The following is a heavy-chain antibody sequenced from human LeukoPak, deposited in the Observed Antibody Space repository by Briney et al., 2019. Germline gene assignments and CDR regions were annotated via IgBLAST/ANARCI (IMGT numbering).Heavy chain of an antibody. CDR1: GASISHYY. V-gene: IGHV4-4*09. D-gene: IGHD1-26*01. CDR3: ARLGSYHDF. CDR2: IHTNGGS. Sequence: SETLSLTCTISGASISHYYGSCIRQTPAKGLEWMEPIHTNGGSTYYPSLRSRLTMSIDTSRNQLSLQLPAVTAADTAVYFCARLGSYHDFWGQGALVTVS. J-gene: IGHJ4*02.